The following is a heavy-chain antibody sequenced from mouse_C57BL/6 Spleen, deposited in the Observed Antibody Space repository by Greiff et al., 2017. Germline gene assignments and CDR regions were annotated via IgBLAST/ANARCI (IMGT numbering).Heavy chain of an antibody. CDR2: IDPSDSYT. J-gene: IGHJ3*01. D-gene: IGHD1-1*01. CDR1: GYTFTSYW. CDR3: ARYGSSPFAY. V-gene: IGHV1-59*01. Sequence: QVQLQQPGAELVRPGTSVKLSCKASGYTFTSYWMHWVKQRPGQGLEWIGVIDPSDSYTNYTQKFKGKATLTVDTSSSTAYMQLSSRTSEDSAVYYCARYGSSPFAYWCQGTLVTVSA.